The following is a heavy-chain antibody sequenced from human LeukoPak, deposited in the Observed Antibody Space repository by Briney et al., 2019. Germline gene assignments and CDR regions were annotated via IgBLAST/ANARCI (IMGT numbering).Heavy chain of an antibody. CDR3: ARVSWSPGTSYYYMDV. CDR2: IYYSGST. Sequence: SETLSLTCTVSGGSISSSSYYWGWIRQPPGKGLEWIGSIYYSGSTYYNPSLKSRVTISVDTSKNQFPLKLSSVTAADTAVYYCARVSWSPGTSYYYMDVWGKGTTVTVSS. J-gene: IGHJ6*03. CDR1: GGSISSSSYY. D-gene: IGHD1-1*01. V-gene: IGHV4-39*06.